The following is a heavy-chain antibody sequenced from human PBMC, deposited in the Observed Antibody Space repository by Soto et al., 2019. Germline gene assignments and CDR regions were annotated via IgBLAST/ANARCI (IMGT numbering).Heavy chain of an antibody. D-gene: IGHD6-13*01. CDR1: GGSVSSGSYY. CDR2: IYYSGST. Sequence: PSEILSLTCTVSGGSVSSGSYYWSWIRQHPGKGLEWIGYIYYSGSTSYNPSLKSRVTISVDTSKNHFSLKLSSVTAVDTAVYYCARVFSDSSSFFDPWGQGTLVTVSS. CDR3: ARVFSDSSSFFDP. J-gene: IGHJ5*02. V-gene: IGHV4-31*03.